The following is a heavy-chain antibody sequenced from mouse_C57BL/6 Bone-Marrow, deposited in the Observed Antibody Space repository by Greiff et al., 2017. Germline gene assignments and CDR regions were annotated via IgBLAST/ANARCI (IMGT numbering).Heavy chain of an antibody. CDR2: IDPSDSYT. J-gene: IGHJ2*01. V-gene: IGHV1-69*01. D-gene: IGHD2-2*01. Sequence: QVQLQQPGAELVMPGASVKLSCKASGYTFTSYWMHWVKQRPGQGLEWIGEIDPSDSYTNYNQKFKGKSTLTVYKSSSTAYMQLSSLTSEDSAVYYCAREGVMVPYYFDYWGQGTTLTVSS. CDR3: AREGVMVPYYFDY. CDR1: GYTFTSYW.